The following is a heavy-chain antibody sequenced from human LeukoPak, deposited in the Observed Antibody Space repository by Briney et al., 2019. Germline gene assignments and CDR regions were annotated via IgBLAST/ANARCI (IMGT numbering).Heavy chain of an antibody. Sequence: GGSLRLSCAASGFTFSSYWMSWVRQAPGKGLEWVANMKQDGNEKYYVDSVKGRFTISRDNAKDSLYLQMNSLRAEDTAVYYCARDKAAAENDYWGQGTLVTVSS. D-gene: IGHD6-13*01. V-gene: IGHV3-7*01. CDR2: MKQDGNEK. CDR3: ARDKAAAENDY. J-gene: IGHJ4*02. CDR1: GFTFSSYW.